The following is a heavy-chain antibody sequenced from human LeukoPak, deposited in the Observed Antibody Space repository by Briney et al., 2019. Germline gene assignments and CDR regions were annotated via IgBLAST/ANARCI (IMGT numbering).Heavy chain of an antibody. CDR1: GFTFSSYA. J-gene: IGHJ4*02. D-gene: IGHD6-19*01. CDR2: ISYDGSNK. Sequence: GGCLRLSCAASGFTFSSYAMHWVRQAPGKGLEWVAVISYDGSNKYYADSVKGRFTISRDNSKNTLYLQMNSLRAEDTAVYYCAREYSSGWYYFDYWGQGTLVTVSS. V-gene: IGHV3-30-3*01. CDR3: AREYSSGWYYFDY.